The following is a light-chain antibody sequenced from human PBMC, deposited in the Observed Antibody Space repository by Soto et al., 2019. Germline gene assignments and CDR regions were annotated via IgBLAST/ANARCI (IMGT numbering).Light chain of an antibody. J-gene: IGKJ3*01. V-gene: IGKV2-28*01. CDR1: QSLLHGTGYNY. CDR3: MHVLQTPVT. Sequence: DIVMTQSPLSLLVTPGEPASISCRSSQSLLHGTGYNYLDWYLQKPGQSPQLLIQWGSMRASGVTERFSGSGSGRDFTLEISRVEDEDVGVYYCMHVLQTPVTFGPGTKVEI. CDR2: WGS.